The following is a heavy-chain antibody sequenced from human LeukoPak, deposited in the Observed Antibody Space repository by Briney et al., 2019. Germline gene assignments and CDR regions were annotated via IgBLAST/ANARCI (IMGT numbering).Heavy chain of an antibody. Sequence: PGGSLRLSCAASGFTFSSYWMSWVRQAPGKGLEWVANIKKDGSEKYYVDSVKGRFTISRDNAKNSLYLQMNSLRAEDTAVYYCARDAIVVVPAAMWYYYYYMDVWGKGTTVTVSS. CDR3: ARDAIVVVPAAMWYYYYYMDV. CDR1: GFTFSSYW. V-gene: IGHV3-7*01. CDR2: IKKDGSEK. J-gene: IGHJ6*03. D-gene: IGHD2-2*01.